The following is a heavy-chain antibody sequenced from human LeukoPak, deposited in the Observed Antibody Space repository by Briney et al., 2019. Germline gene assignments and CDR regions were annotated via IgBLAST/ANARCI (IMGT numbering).Heavy chain of an antibody. CDR3: ARGVDSSGYYYGNY. CDR2: LYSGFNT. J-gene: IGHJ4*02. CDR1: GFTVSSKF. D-gene: IGHD3-22*01. V-gene: IGHV3-53*01. Sequence: GGSLRLSCAASGFTVSSKFMSWVRQAPGKGLEWVSVLYSGFNTYYADSVKGRFTISGDNSKNTLYLHKNSLRAEDTAVYYCARGVDSSGYYYGNYWGQGTLVTVSS.